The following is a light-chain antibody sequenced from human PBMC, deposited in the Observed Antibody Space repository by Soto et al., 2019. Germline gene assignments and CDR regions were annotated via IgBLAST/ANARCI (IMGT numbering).Light chain of an antibody. Sequence: DIQITQSPSTLSGSVGDRVTITCRASQTISGWLAWYQQKPGKAPKLLIYKASTLKSGVPSRFSGSGSGTEFTLTISSLQPDDVETDYCQHYNSYSEAFGQGTKVDIK. CDR3: QHYNSYSEA. V-gene: IGKV1-5*03. J-gene: IGKJ1*01. CDR2: KAS. CDR1: QTISGW.